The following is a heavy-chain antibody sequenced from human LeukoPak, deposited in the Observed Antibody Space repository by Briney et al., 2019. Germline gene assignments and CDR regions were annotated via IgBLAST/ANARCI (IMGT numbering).Heavy chain of an antibody. D-gene: IGHD5-18*01. V-gene: IGHV3-7*03. J-gene: IGHJ4*02. CDR1: GFTFSSYW. CDR2: IKQDGSEK. Sequence: GGSLRPSCAASGFTFSSYWMNWVRQAPGKGLEWVANIKQDGSEKYYVDPVKGRFTISRDNAKNSLYLQMNSLRAEDTAVYYCTRDSVGDSYADYWGQGTLVTVSS. CDR3: TRDSVGDSYADY.